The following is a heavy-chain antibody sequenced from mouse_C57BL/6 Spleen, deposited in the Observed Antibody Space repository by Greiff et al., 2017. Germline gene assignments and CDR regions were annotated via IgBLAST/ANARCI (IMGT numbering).Heavy chain of an antibody. CDR2: IYPSDSET. CDR3: ARWGGNYWYFDV. Sequence: QVQLQQPGAELVRPGSSVKLSCKASGYTFTSYWMDWVKQRPGQGLERIGNIYPSDSETHYNQKFKDKATLTVDKSSSTAYMQLSSLTSEDSAVYYCARWGGNYWYFDVWGTGTTVTVSS. D-gene: IGHD2-1*01. J-gene: IGHJ1*03. CDR1: GYTFTSYW. V-gene: IGHV1-61*01.